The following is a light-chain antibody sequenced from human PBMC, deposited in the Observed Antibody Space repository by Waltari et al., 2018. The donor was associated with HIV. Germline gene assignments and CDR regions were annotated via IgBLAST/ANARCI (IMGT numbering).Light chain of an antibody. Sequence: EVVMTQSPAPLSVSPGVRATLSGRASHSVNSHLAWYQHKPGQAPRLLIYGASTRATGVPARFSGSGSGTEFTLTISSLQSEDVAVYYCQQYNHWPPYTFGQGTKLEIK. CDR1: HSVNSH. CDR2: GAS. J-gene: IGKJ2*01. CDR3: QQYNHWPPYT. V-gene: IGKV3-15*01.